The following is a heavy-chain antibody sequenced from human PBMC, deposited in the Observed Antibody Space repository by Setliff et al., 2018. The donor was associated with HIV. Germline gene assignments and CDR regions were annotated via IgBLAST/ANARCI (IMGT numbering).Heavy chain of an antibody. J-gene: IGHJ4*02. D-gene: IGHD3-10*01. CDR3: AKERLYGSGRAFDY. CDR1: GFTFSSYA. V-gene: IGHV3-23*01. CDR2: ISYNGGTT. Sequence: GGSLRLSCAASGFTFSSYAMHWVRQAPGKGLEWVSSISYNGGTTYYADSVKGRFTISRDNFKNTLYLQMDSLRAEDTALYYCAKERLYGSGRAFDYWGQGTLVTVSS.